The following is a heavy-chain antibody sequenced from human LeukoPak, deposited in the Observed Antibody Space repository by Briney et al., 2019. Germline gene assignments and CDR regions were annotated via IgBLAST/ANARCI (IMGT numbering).Heavy chain of an antibody. CDR2: INHSGST. CDR3: ARSGYYYGMDV. Sequence: SETLSLTCAVSGGSFSGYYWTWIRQPPGKGLEWIGEINHSGSTNYNPSLRSRVTISVDTSKNQFSLKLNSVTAADTAVYYCARSGYYYGMDVWGQGTTVTVSS. CDR1: GGSFSGYY. D-gene: IGHD3-22*01. V-gene: IGHV4-34*01. J-gene: IGHJ6*02.